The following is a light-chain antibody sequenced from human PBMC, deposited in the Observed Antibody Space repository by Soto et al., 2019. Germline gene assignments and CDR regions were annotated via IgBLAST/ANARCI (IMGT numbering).Light chain of an antibody. Sequence: QSVLTQPASVSGSPGQTITISCTGTSSDVGGYAYVSWYQQYPGKVPKLVISEVSNRPSGVSHRFSGSRSGNTASLTISGLQAEDEAGYHCSSYTSRTTPVFGGGTKLTVL. CDR2: EVS. CDR1: SSDVGGYAY. V-gene: IGLV2-14*01. CDR3: SSYTSRTTPV. J-gene: IGLJ2*01.